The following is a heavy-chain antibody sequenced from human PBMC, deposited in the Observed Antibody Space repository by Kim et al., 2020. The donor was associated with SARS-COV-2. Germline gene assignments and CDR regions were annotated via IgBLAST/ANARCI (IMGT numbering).Heavy chain of an antibody. CDR2: TYHRSKWYD. Sequence: SQTLSLTCAISGDSVSSTTTAWNWIRQSPSRGLEWLGRTYHRSKWYDDYAPSVKGRMTINPDTSKNQFSLHLNSVTPEDTGVYFCARGRYGWDVSLFEYWGQGNLVTVSS. CDR3: ARGRYGWDVSLFEY. CDR1: GDSVSSTTTA. V-gene: IGHV6-1*01. J-gene: IGHJ4*02. D-gene: IGHD3-9*01.